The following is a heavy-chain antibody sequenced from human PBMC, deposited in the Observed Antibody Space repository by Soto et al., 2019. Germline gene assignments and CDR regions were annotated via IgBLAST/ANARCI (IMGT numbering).Heavy chain of an antibody. D-gene: IGHD2-2*02. Sequence: QVQLVQSGAEVKKPGASVKVSCKASGYTFTSYDINWVRQATGQGLEWMGWMNPNSGNTGYAQKFRGRVTMTRNTSISTAYMELSSLRSEDTAVYYCARWVGSDYNYYYGMDVWGQGTTVTVSS. V-gene: IGHV1-8*01. CDR3: ARWVGSDYNYYYGMDV. CDR1: GYTFTSYD. J-gene: IGHJ6*02. CDR2: MNPNSGNT.